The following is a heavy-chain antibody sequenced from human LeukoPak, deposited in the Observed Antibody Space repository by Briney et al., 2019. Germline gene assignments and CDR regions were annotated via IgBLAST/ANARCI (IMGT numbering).Heavy chain of an antibody. CDR3: ARHASFIPY. J-gene: IGHJ4*02. Sequence: GGSLRLSCAASGFTFNYYAMSWVRQAPGKGLEWVSGISDNEGTTYYTDSVKGRFTISRDHTNNTVYLQMNNLRAADTAVYFCARHASFIPYWGQGTLVTVSS. CDR1: GFTFNYYA. D-gene: IGHD2-2*01. CDR2: ISDNEGTT. V-gene: IGHV3-23*01.